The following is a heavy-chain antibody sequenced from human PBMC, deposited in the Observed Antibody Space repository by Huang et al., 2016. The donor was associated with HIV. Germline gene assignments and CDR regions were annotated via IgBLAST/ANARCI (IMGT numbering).Heavy chain of an antibody. CDR2: INPGNGNT. D-gene: IGHD2-21*01. J-gene: IGHJ4*02. Sequence: QVQLVQSGAEVKKPGASVKVSCKASGYSFTTYALHWVRQAPGHRLEWMGWINPGNGNTKYSQKCQGRVTITRDTSASTGYMEVSSLTFEDTAVYYCAREFVIFGAPLWPAYWGQGTLISVSS. V-gene: IGHV1-3*01. CDR3: AREFVIFGAPLWPAY. CDR1: GYSFTTYA.